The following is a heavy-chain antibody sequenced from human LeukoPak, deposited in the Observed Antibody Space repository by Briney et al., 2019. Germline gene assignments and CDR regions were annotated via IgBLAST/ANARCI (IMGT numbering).Heavy chain of an antibody. D-gene: IGHD3-22*01. CDR3: AIVGVIDNNFDY. CDR2: ISSDGSDK. Sequence: GGSLRLSCVASGFTFSNYPMHWVRQAPGKGLEWVAIISSDGSDKRYADSVKGRFTISRDNAKNSLYLQMNSLRAEDTAVYYCAIVGVIDNNFDYWGQGTLVTVSS. V-gene: IGHV3-30*04. CDR1: GFTFSNYP. J-gene: IGHJ4*02.